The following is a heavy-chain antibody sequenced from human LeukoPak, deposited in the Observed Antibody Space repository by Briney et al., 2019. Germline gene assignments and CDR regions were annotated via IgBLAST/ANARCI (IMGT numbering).Heavy chain of an antibody. D-gene: IGHD3-22*01. J-gene: IGHJ4*02. Sequence: GGSLRLSCAASGFTLSTYEMNWVRQAPGKGLEWVSYITDSGRTIYYADSVMGRFTISRDNSKNTLYLQMNSLRAEDTAVYYCAKDWYYYDSSGYYWSYFDYWGQGTLVTVSS. V-gene: IGHV3-48*03. CDR2: ITDSGRTI. CDR3: AKDWYYYDSSGYYWSYFDY. CDR1: GFTLSTYE.